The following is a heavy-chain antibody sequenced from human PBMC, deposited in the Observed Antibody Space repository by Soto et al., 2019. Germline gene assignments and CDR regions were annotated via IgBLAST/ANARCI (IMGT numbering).Heavy chain of an antibody. CDR1: GFTFSDYY. Sequence: GGSLRLSCVSSGFTFSDYYMTWIRQAPGKGLEWVSYISSNGVSMYYGDSVKGRFTISRDTSTATLYLQMNSLRAEDTAVYYCARDLPSSDWTTYYGMDVWGQGTTVTVSS. J-gene: IGHJ6*02. CDR3: ARDLPSSDWTTYYGMDV. CDR2: ISSNGVSM. D-gene: IGHD4-17*01. V-gene: IGHV3-11*01.